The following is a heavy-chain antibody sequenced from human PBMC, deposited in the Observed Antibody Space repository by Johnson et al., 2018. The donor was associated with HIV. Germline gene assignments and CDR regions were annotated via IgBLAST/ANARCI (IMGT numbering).Heavy chain of an antibody. Sequence: EVQLVESGGGLVKPGGSLRLSCAASGFTFSNVWMSWVRQAPGKGLEWVAFIKQDGSEKYYVDSVKGRFTISRDNAKNSLYLQMNSLRAEDTAVYYCARDAVAAANAFDIWGQGTMVTVSS. CDR3: ARDAVAAANAFDI. V-gene: IGHV3-7*01. CDR1: GFTFSNVW. D-gene: IGHD6-19*01. CDR2: IKQDGSEK. J-gene: IGHJ3*02.